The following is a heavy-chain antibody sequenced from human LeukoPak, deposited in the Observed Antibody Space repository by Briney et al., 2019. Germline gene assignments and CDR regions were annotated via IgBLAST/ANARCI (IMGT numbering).Heavy chain of an antibody. J-gene: IGHJ3*01. CDR1: GFTFSSYG. V-gene: IGHV3-NL1*01. CDR2: LFSGGST. Sequence: GGSLRLSCAASGFTFSSYGMHWVRQAPGKGLEWVSVLFSGGSTHYVDSVRGRFTISRDESKNTLFLQMNSLRVEDTAVYYCVRSTLDAFDLRGQGTMVTVSS. D-gene: IGHD1-1*01. CDR3: VRSTLDAFDL.